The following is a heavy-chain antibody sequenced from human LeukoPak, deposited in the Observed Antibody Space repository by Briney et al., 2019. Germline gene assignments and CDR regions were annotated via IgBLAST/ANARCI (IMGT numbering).Heavy chain of an antibody. CDR2: IRQDGSEK. D-gene: IGHD6-6*01. Sequence: GGSLRLSCAASGFTFSGHWMSWVRQAPGKGLEWVASIRQDGSEKHYVDSVEGRFTISRDKAKNSLHLQMNSLRAEDTAVYYCAKGSSRPPNAFDIWGQGTLVTVSS. V-gene: IGHV3-7*01. CDR1: GFTFSGHW. J-gene: IGHJ3*02. CDR3: AKGSSRPPNAFDI.